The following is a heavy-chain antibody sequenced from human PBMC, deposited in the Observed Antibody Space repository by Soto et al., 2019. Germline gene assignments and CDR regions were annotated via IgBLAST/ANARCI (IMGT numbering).Heavy chain of an antibody. D-gene: IGHD3-22*01. Sequence: EVQLVESGGGLVKPGGSLRLSCAASGFTFSSYSMNWVRQAPGKGLEWVSSISSSSSYRYYADSVKGRFTISRDNAKNSLYLQMNSLRAEDTAVYYCARDWGYDSSGYSYPFDYWGQGTLVTVSS. CDR1: GFTFSSYS. CDR3: ARDWGYDSSGYSYPFDY. J-gene: IGHJ4*02. CDR2: ISSSSSYR. V-gene: IGHV3-21*01.